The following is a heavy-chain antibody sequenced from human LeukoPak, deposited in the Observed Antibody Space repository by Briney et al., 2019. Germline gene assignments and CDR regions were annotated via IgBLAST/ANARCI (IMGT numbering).Heavy chain of an antibody. CDR1: GGSISSYY. CDR3: ARDLPPDDSSGYYFGSAFDI. Sequence: SETLSLTCTVSGGSISSYYWSWIRQPAGKGLEWIGRIYTSGSTNYNPSLKSRVTTSVDTSKNQFSLKLSSVTAADTAVYYCARDLPPDDSSGYYFGSAFDIWGQGTMVTVSS. CDR2: IYTSGST. D-gene: IGHD3-22*01. V-gene: IGHV4-4*07. J-gene: IGHJ3*02.